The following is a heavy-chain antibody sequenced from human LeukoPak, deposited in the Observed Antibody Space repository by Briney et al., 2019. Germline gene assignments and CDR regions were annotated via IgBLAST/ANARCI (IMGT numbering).Heavy chain of an antibody. CDR2: INSDGSST. Sequence: GGSLRLSCAASGFTFSSYWMHWVRQAPGKGLVWVSRINSDGSSTSYADSVKGRFTISRDNAKNTLYLQMNSLRAEDTAVYYCARVVKAMVDYYYYYMDVWGKGTTVTVSS. V-gene: IGHV3-74*01. CDR3: ARVVKAMVDYYYYYMDV. J-gene: IGHJ6*03. D-gene: IGHD5-18*01. CDR1: GFTFSSYW.